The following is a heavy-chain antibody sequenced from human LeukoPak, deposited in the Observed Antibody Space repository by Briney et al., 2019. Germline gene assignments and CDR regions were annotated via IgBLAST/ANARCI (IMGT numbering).Heavy chain of an antibody. CDR1: GDSVSSNSAA. V-gene: IGHV6-1*01. CDR2: TYYRSKWFN. Sequence: SQTLSLTCAISGDSVSSNSAAWNGIRQSPSRGLEWLGRTYYRSKWFNDYAVSVKSRITINPDTSKNQFSLQLNSVTPEDTAVYYCARAIRSSNWYPVDSWGQGTLVTVSS. J-gene: IGHJ4*02. D-gene: IGHD6-13*01. CDR3: ARAIRSSNWYPVDS.